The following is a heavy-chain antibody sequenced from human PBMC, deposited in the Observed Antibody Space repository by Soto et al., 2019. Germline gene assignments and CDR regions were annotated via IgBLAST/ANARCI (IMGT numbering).Heavy chain of an antibody. CDR3: ALVPSVVRGVYFDY. D-gene: IGHD3-10*01. V-gene: IGHV3-11*01. Sequence: GGSLRLSCAASGFTFSDYYMSWIRQAPGKGLEWVSYISSSGSTIYYADSVKGRFTISRDNAKNSLYRQMNSLRAEDTAVYYCALVPSVVRGVYFDYWGQGTLVTVSS. J-gene: IGHJ4*02. CDR2: ISSSGSTI. CDR1: GFTFSDYY.